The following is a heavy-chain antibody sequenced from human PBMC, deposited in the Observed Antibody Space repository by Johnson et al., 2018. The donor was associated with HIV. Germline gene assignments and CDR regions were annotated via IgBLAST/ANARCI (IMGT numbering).Heavy chain of an antibody. CDR2: INSDGRST. CDR3: ARVQLLEDDVFNV. D-gene: IGHD3-10*01. CDR1: GIAFSTNW. Sequence: VQLVESGGDLVQPGGSLRLSCVGSGIAFSTNWMHWVRQAPGKGLVWVSRINSDGRSTSYADSMKGRFTISRDNAKNTLYLQMDNLGAEDTAVYYCARVQLLEDDVFNVWGQGTMVTVSS. J-gene: IGHJ3*01. V-gene: IGHV3-74*01.